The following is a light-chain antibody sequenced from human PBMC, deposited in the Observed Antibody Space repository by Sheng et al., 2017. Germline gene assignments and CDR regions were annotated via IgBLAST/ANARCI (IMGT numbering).Light chain of an antibody. CDR3: QQYNSPWT. J-gene: IGKJ1*01. CDR1: QSISSW. V-gene: IGKV1-5*03. CDR2: KAS. Sequence: DIQMTQSPSTLSASVGYRVTITCRASQSISSWLAWFQQKPGKAPNLLIYKASSLESGVPSRFSGSGSGTEFTLTINSLQPDDFATYYCQQYNSPWTFGQGTKVEIK.